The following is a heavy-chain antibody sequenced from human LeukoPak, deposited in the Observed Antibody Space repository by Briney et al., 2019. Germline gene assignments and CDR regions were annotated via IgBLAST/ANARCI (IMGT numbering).Heavy chain of an antibody. CDR3: AKGRVGSNYYALGRAYYFDY. CDR2: ISGSGGST. D-gene: IGHD3-10*01. J-gene: IGHJ4*02. CDR1: GFTFSSYA. V-gene: IGHV3-23*01. Sequence: PGGSLRLSCAASGFTFSSYAMSWVRQAPGKGLEWVSAISGSGGSTYYADSVKGRFTISRDNSKNTLYLQMNSLRAEDTAVYYCAKGRVGSNYYALGRAYYFDYWGQGTLVTVSS.